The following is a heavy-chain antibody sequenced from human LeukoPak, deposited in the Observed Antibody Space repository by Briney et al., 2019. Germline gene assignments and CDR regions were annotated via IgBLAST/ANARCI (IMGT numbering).Heavy chain of an antibody. CDR2: ISYDGSNK. Sequence: GGSLRLSCAASGFTFSCYGMHWVRQAPGKGLEWVAVISYDGSNKYYADSVKGRFTISRDNSKNTLYLQMNSLRAEDTAVYYCAKVGLVYYGSGSATYFDYWGQGTLVTVSS. V-gene: IGHV3-30*18. J-gene: IGHJ4*02. D-gene: IGHD3-10*01. CDR3: AKVGLVYYGSGSATYFDY. CDR1: GFTFSCYG.